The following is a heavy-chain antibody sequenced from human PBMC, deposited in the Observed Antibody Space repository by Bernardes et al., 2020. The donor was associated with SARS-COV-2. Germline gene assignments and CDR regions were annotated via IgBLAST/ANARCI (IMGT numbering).Heavy chain of an antibody. CDR3: AREQWLAHYYDS. CDR2: IYPSGSI. J-gene: IGHJ4*02. CDR1: GGCGVSFNDYY. V-gene: IGHV4-59*01. Sequence: SEYLYLTCTVSGGCGVSFNDYYWTWIRQPPGKGLEWIGYIYPSGSINYNPSLEGRITISADTSKNQFSLKLTSVTAADTAVYYCAREQWLAHYYDSWGQGILVTVSS. D-gene: IGHD6-19*01.